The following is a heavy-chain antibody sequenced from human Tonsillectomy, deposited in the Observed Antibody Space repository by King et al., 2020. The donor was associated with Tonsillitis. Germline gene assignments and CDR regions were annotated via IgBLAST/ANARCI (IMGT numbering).Heavy chain of an antibody. D-gene: IGHD2-15*01. CDR2: ISYDGRHK. V-gene: IGHV3-30*18. J-gene: IGHJ4*02. Sequence: VQLVESGGGMVQPGRSLRLSCAASGFTFSRYGMHWVRQAPGKGLEWVTLISYDGRHKYYADSVKSRFTISRDNSKNTLYLQMNSLRAEDAAVYYCAKDNGYCRGATCPDSFDYWGQGTLVTVSS. CDR3: AKDNGYCRGATCPDSFDY. CDR1: GFTFSRYG.